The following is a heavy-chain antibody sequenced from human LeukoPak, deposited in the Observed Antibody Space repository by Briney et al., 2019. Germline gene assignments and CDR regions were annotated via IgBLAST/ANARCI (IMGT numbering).Heavy chain of an antibody. CDR1: GGSISSYY. J-gene: IGHJ4*02. D-gene: IGHD3-10*01. V-gene: IGHV4-59*01. Sequence: SSETLSLTCTVSGGSISSYYWSWIRQPPGKGLEWIGYIYYSGSTNYNPSLKSRVTISVDTSKNQFSLKLSSVTAADTAVYYCASYGSGESFDYWGQGTLVTVSS. CDR3: ASYGSGESFDY. CDR2: IYYSGST.